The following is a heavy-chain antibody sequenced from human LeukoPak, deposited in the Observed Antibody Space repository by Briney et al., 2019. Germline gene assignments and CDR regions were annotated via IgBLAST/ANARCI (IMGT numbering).Heavy chain of an antibody. V-gene: IGHV4-39*07. J-gene: IGHJ5*02. CDR2: IYYSGST. CDR1: GGSISSSSYY. CDR3: ARDSLRFLEWLLYRSVFSWFDP. D-gene: IGHD3-3*01. Sequence: PSETLSLTCTVSGGSISSSSYYWGWVRQPPGKGLEWIGSIYYSGSTYYNPSLKSRVTISVDTSKNQFSLKLSSVTAADTAVYYCARDSLRFLEWLLYRSVFSWFDPWGQGTLVTVSS.